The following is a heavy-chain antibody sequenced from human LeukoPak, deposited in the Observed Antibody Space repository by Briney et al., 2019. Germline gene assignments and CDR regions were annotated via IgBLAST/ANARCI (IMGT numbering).Heavy chain of an antibody. CDR3: TTDRGLSPHYCDY. D-gene: IGHD3-16*01. V-gene: IGHV3-15*01. Sequence: GGSLRLSCAASGFTFTNAWMSWVRQAPGNGLEWVGSTKSKTDGCTTDYSAPVKDRFTMSTDHSKNTLYLQMNRHITEDTAVYYCTTDRGLSPHYCDYWGQGNLVTVSS. J-gene: IGHJ4*02. CDR1: GFTFTNAW. CDR2: TKSKTDGCTT.